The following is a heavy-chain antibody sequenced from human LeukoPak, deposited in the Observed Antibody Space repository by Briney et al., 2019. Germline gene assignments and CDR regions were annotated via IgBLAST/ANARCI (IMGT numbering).Heavy chain of an antibody. Sequence: TGGSLRLSCEGSGFIFSHYWISWLRQAPGKEPEWVAIIKLFGDEQYYGDSVKGPFIISRDNARNLLNLKMHSLRADDTAMYYCARALTTDHSGRWFDPWGQGTLVTVSS. D-gene: IGHD4-17*01. V-gene: IGHV3-7*01. J-gene: IGHJ5*02. CDR3: ARALTTDHSGRWFDP. CDR1: GFIFSHYW. CDR2: IKLFGDEQ.